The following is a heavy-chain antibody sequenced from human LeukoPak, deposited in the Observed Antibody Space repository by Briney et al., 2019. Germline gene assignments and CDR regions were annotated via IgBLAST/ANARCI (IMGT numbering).Heavy chain of an antibody. J-gene: IGHJ4*02. D-gene: IGHD4/OR15-4a*01. CDR1: GGSISSGSYY. Sequence: SETLSLTCTVSGGSISSGSYYWSWIRQPPGKGLEWIGEINHSGSTNYNPSLKSRVTISVDTSKNQFSLKLSSVTAADTAVYYCARLTYADYWGQGTLVTVSS. CDR2: INHSGST. CDR3: ARLTYADY. V-gene: IGHV4-39*07.